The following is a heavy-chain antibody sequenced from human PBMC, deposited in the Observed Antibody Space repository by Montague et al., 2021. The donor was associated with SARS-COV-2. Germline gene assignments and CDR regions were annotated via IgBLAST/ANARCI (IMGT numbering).Heavy chain of an antibody. CDR1: GASISTGIYY. Sequence: TLSLTCTVSGASISTGIYYWSWIRQPAGKGLEWIGRIRTTGHTDYNSSLESRVFMSVDTSTNQFSLKVNSVTAADTAMYYCARGVVAAPPVVDYWGRGTLVTVSS. J-gene: IGHJ4*02. V-gene: IGHV4-61*02. D-gene: IGHD2-15*01. CDR3: ARGVVAAPPVVDY. CDR2: IRTTGHT.